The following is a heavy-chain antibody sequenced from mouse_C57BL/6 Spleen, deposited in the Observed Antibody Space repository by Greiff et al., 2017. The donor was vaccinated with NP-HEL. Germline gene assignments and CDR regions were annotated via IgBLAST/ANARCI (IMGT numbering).Heavy chain of an antibody. CDR2: IDPSDSET. CDR3: ARWSNYVYFDY. Sequence: QVQLQQPGAELVRPGSSVKLFCKASGYTFTSYWMHWVKQRPIQGLEWIGNIDPSDSETHYNQKFKDKATLTVDKSSSTAYMQLSSLTSEDSAVYYCARWSNYVYFDYWGQGTTLTVSS. CDR1: GYTFTSYW. J-gene: IGHJ2*01. D-gene: IGHD2-5*01. V-gene: IGHV1-52*01.